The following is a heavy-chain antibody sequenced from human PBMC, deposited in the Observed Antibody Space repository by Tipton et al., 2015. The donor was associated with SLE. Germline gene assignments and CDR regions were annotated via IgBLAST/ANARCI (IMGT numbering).Heavy chain of an antibody. D-gene: IGHD1-26*01. J-gene: IGHJ6*03. CDR1: GGTFSSYA. CDR3: SRRGAVSGSYDYYYMDV. CDR2: IIPIFGTA. Sequence: QLVQSGAEVKKPGSSVKVSCKASGGTFSSYAISWVRQAPGQGLEWMGGIIPIFGTANYAQKFQGRVTITADKSTSTAYMELSSLRSEDTAVYYCSRRGAVSGSYDYYYMDVWGKGTKVTVSS. V-gene: IGHV1-69*06.